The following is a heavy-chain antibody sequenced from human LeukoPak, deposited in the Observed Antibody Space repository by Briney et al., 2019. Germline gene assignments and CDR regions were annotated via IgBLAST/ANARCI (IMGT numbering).Heavy chain of an antibody. J-gene: IGHJ4*02. CDR1: GYTFTDYY. V-gene: IGHV1-69*04. CDR3: ARAPDYYDSSGSHAGIDY. CDR2: IIPILGIA. Sequence: SVKVSCKASGYTFTDYYIHWVRQAPGQGLEWMGRIIPILGIANYAQKFQGRVTITADKSTSTAYMELSSLRSEDTAVYYCARAPDYYDSSGSHAGIDYWGQGTLVTVSS. D-gene: IGHD3-22*01.